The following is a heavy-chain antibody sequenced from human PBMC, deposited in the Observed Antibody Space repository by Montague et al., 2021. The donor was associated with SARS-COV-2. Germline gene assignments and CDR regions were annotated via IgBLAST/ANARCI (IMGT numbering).Heavy chain of an antibody. J-gene: IGHJ6*02. Sequence: ETLSLTCTVSGGSIGTYYWNWIRQSPGKGLEWLGYIYYTGSTKYSPSLKSRVTISMDTSRDQLSLRLKSVTAADTAVYYCARDNYGDWGYYGLDVWGQGTTVIVSS. V-gene: IGHV4-59*01. CDR3: ARDNYGDWGYYGLDV. CDR2: IYYTGST. CDR1: GGSIGTYY. D-gene: IGHD4-17*01.